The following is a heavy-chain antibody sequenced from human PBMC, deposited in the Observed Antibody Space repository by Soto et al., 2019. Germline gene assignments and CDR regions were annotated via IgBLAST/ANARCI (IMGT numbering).Heavy chain of an antibody. Sequence: QVQLVESGGGVVQPGRSLRLSWAASGFTFSSYGMHWVRQAPGKGLEWVAVISYDGSNKYYADSVKGRFTISRDNSKNTLYLQMNSLRAEDTAVYYCAKIVVAVAGSIDYWGQGTLVTVSS. CDR2: ISYDGSNK. D-gene: IGHD6-19*01. CDR3: AKIVVAVAGSIDY. CDR1: GFTFSSYG. V-gene: IGHV3-30*18. J-gene: IGHJ4*02.